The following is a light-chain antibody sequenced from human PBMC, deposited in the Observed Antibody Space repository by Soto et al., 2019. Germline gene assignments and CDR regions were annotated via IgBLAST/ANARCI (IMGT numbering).Light chain of an antibody. CDR2: GAS. V-gene: IGKV3-20*01. J-gene: IGKJ1*01. CDR1: QSVSSK. Sequence: EIVLIQSPGTLSLSPGERATLSCRASQSVSSKLAWYQQKPGQAPRLLIYGASNRATGIPDRFSGSGSGTDFTLTISRLEPEDFAVYYCQQYGSSGTFGQGTKVDIK. CDR3: QQYGSSGT.